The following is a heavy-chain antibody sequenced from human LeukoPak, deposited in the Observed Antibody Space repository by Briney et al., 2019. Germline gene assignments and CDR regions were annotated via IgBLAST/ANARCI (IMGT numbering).Heavy chain of an antibody. CDR3: ARDTTIGSYYDFWSGYYTDYYYYGMDV. J-gene: IGHJ6*02. D-gene: IGHD3-3*01. V-gene: IGHV3-48*01. Sequence: GGSLRLSCAASGFTVSSNYMSWVRQAPGKGLEWVSYISSSSSTIYYADSVKGRFTISRDNAKNSLYLQMNSLRAEDTAVYYCARDTTIGSYYDFWSGYYTDYYYYGMDVWGQGTTVTVSS. CDR1: GFTVSSNY. CDR2: ISSSSSTI.